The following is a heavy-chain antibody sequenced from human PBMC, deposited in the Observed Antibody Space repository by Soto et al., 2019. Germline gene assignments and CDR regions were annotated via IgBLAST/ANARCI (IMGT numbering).Heavy chain of an antibody. D-gene: IGHD6-6*01. CDR3: ARDLTLVAMYSTSSRYMDV. CDR1: GYTFTSYG. J-gene: IGHJ6*03. Sequence: QVQLVQSGAEVKKPGASVTVSCKASGYTFTSYGISWVRQAPGQGLAWRGWISTFNGNTHYAPKVQGRVCVTTDTSTSTAYMELRSVSPDDTAVYYWARDLTLVAMYSTSSRYMDVWGRGTTVSVSS. CDR2: ISTFNGNT. V-gene: IGHV1-18*01.